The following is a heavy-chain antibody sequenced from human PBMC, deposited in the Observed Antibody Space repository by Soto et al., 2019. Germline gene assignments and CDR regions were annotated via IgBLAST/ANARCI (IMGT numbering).Heavy chain of an antibody. V-gene: IGHV3-74*01. CDR3: ARGPRVSSTGTGAH. CDR2: ISDDGSTA. D-gene: IGHD1-1*01. CDR1: GFTFSAYW. Sequence: GGSLRLSCSVSGFTFSAYWMHWVRQAPGKGLTWVSRISDDGSTATYADSVKGRFVISRDNAKNSLYLEMNTLRADDSGLYYCARGPRVSSTGTGAHWGRGTLVTVS. J-gene: IGHJ4*02.